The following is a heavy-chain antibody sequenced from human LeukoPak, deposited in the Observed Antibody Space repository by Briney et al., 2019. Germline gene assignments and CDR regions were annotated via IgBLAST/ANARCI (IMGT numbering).Heavy chain of an antibody. D-gene: IGHD3-10*01. V-gene: IGHV4-39*01. J-gene: IGHJ5*02. CDR1: GGSISSSSYY. CDR3: ARMKAYGSGSDYAKYNWFDP. Sequence: SETLSLTCTASGGSISSSSYYWGWIRQPPGKGLEWIGSIYYSGSTYYNPSLKSRVTISVDTSKNQFSLKLSSVTAADTAVYYCARMKAYGSGSDYAKYNWFDPWGQGTLVTVSS. CDR2: IYYSGST.